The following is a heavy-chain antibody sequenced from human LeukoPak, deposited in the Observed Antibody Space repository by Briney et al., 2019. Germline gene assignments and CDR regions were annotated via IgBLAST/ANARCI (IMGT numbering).Heavy chain of an antibody. Sequence: PSETLSLTCAVYGGSFSGYYWSWIRQPPGKGLEWIGEINHSGSTNYNPSLKSRVTISVDTSKNQFSLKLSSVTAADTAVYYCARVAARIQLWRYFDYWGQGTLVTVSS. CDR1: GGSFSGYY. CDR3: ARVAARIQLWRYFDY. V-gene: IGHV4-34*01. CDR2: INHSGST. D-gene: IGHD5-18*01. J-gene: IGHJ4*02.